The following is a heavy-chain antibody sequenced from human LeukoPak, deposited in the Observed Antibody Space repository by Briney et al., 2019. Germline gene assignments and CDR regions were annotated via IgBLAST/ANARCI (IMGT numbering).Heavy chain of an antibody. CDR1: GGTFSSYA. D-gene: IGHD6-19*01. CDR3: ASGYSSGWSLIDY. CDR2: IIPIFGTA. Sequence: SVKVSCKASGGTFSSYAISWVRQAPGQGLEWMGRIIPIFGTANYAQKFQGRVTITTDESTSTAYMELSSLRSEDTAVYYCASGYSSGWSLIDYWGQGTLVTVSS. V-gene: IGHV1-69*05. J-gene: IGHJ4*02.